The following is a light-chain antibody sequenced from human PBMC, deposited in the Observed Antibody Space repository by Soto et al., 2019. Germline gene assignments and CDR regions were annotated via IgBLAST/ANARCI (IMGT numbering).Light chain of an antibody. J-gene: IGLJ3*02. Sequence: QSVLTQPPSVSGASGQRVTISCTGSSSNIGAGYDVHWYQQLPGTAPKLLIYGNSNRPSGVPDRFSGSKSGTSASLAITGLQAEDEADYYCQSYDSSLSWVFGGGTQLTVL. CDR2: GNS. CDR3: QSYDSSLSWV. CDR1: SSNIGAGYD. V-gene: IGLV1-40*01.